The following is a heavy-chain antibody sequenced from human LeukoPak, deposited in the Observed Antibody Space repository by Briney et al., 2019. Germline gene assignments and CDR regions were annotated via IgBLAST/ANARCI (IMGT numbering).Heavy chain of an antibody. CDR1: GFTFSSYG. CDR2: ISYDGSNK. V-gene: IGHV3-30*18. J-gene: IGHJ6*03. D-gene: IGHD3-16*01. Sequence: GRSLRLSCAASGFTFSSYGMHWVRQAPGKGLEWVAVISYDGSNKYYADSVKGRFTISRDNSKNTLYLQMNSLRAEDTAVYYCAKDLRTFEDHYYYMDVWGKGTTVTVSS. CDR3: AKDLRTFEDHYYYMDV.